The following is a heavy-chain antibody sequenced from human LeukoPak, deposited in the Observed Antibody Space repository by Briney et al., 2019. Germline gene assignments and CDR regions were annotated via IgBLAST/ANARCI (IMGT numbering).Heavy chain of an antibody. V-gene: IGHV6-1*01. CDR1: GDSVSSNSAA. J-gene: IGHJ6*02. CDR2: TYYRSKWYN. CDR3: ARTYSSSSFYYYYGMDV. D-gene: IGHD6-6*01. Sequence: SQTLSLTCAISGDSVSSNSAAWNWIRQSPSRGLEWLGRTYYRSKWYNDYAVSVKSRITINPDTSKNQFSLQLNSVTTEDTAVYYCARTYSSSSFYYYYGMDVWGQGTTVTVSS.